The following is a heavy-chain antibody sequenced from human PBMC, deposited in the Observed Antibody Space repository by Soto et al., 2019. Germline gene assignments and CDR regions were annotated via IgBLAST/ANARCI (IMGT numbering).Heavy chain of an antibody. Sequence: SETLSLTCTVSGASISSGDDYRSWIRQPPGKGLEWIGYTHYSGSVNYNPSLKSRVTISADASRSHVALKLSSVTAADTAVYYCARMIYYDSSGYYNHAFDIWGQGTMVTVSS. J-gene: IGHJ3*02. CDR2: THYSGSV. D-gene: IGHD3-22*01. V-gene: IGHV4-30-4*02. CDR1: GASISSGDDY. CDR3: ARMIYYDSSGYYNHAFDI.